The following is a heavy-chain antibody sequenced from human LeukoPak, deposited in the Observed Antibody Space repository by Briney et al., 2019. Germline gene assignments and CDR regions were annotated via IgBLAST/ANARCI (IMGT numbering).Heavy chain of an antibody. J-gene: IGHJ4*02. Sequence: PSETLSLTCTVSGYSISSDYYWGWIRQPPGKGLEWIGSIYYSGSTYYNPSLKSRVTISVDTSKNQFSLKLSSVTAADTAVYYCARVDLGAKDYWGQGTLVTVSS. CDR3: ARVDLGAKDY. D-gene: IGHD1-26*01. CDR2: IYYSGST. CDR1: GYSISSDYY. V-gene: IGHV4-38-2*02.